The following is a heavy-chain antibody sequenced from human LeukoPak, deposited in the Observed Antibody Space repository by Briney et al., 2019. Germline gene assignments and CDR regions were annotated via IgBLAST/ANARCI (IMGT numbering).Heavy chain of an antibody. CDR3: ARSRSGYHYMDV. CDR1: GGSISSYY. CDR2: VYYSGNT. Sequence: PSETLSLTCTVSGGSISSYYWSWIRQPPGKGPEWIGNVYYSGNTDYNPSLKSRVITSIDTSKKQFSLKLSSVTAADTAVYYCARSRSGYHYMDVWGKGTTVTVSS. J-gene: IGHJ6*03. D-gene: IGHD2-15*01. V-gene: IGHV4-59*12.